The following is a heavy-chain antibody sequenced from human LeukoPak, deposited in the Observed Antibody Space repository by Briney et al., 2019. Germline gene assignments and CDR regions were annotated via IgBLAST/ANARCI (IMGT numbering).Heavy chain of an antibody. CDR3: ARLGVGPRSGTTPYYYYYYMDV. D-gene: IGHD1-1*01. CDR1: GGSISSSSYY. J-gene: IGHJ6*03. V-gene: IGHV4-39*01. Sequence: PSETLSLTCTVSGGSISSSSYYWGWIRQPPGKGLEWIGSIYYSGSTYYNPSLKSRVTISVDTSKNQFSLKLSSVTAADTAVYYCARLGVGPRSGTTPYYYYYYMDVWGKGTTVTISS. CDR2: IYYSGST.